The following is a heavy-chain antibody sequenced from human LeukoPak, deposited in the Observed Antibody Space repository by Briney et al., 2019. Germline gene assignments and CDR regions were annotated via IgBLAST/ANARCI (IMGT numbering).Heavy chain of an antibody. CDR2: ISWNSGSI. V-gene: IGHV3-9*01. CDR3: AKAHGYWYLDL. J-gene: IGHJ2*01. Sequence: PGRSLRLSCAASGFTFDDYAMHWVRQAPGKGLEWVSGISWNSGSIGYADSVKGRFTISRDNAKNSLYLQMNSLRAEDTALYYCAKAHGYWYLDLWGRGTLVTVSS. D-gene: IGHD2-15*01. CDR1: GFTFDDYA.